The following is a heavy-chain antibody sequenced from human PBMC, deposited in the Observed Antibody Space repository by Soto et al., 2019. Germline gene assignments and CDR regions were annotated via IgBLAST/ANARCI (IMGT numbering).Heavy chain of an antibody. D-gene: IGHD2-2*01. CDR3: VTREYCIGTGCLADYFAVYV. CDR1: GFTFSSYA. CDR2: ISGSGGDT. V-gene: IGHV3-23*01. Sequence: GGSLRLSCAASGFTFSSYAMSWVRQAPGKGLEWVSAISGSGGDTHYADSVKGRFTISRDNSRNTLHLQMNSLTTEDTDVYYCVTREYCIGTGCLADYFAVYVWGQGTTVNVSS. J-gene: IGHJ6*02.